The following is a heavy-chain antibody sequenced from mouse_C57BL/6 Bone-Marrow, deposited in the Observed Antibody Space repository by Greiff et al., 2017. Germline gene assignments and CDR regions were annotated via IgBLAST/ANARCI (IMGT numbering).Heavy chain of an antibody. CDR1: GYTFTSYW. V-gene: IGHV1-64*01. Sequence: QVQLKQPGAELVKPGASVKLSCKAYGYTFTSYWMHWVKQRPGQGLEWIGMIHPNSGSTNYNEKFKSKATLTVDKSSSTAYMQLSSLTSEDSAVYYCARAEDGYLFAYWGQGTLVTVSA. J-gene: IGHJ3*01. CDR3: ARAEDGYLFAY. CDR2: IHPNSGST. D-gene: IGHD2-3*01.